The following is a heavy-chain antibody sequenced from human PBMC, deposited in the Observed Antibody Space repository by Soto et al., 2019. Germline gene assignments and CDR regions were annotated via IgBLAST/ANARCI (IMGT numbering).Heavy chain of an antibody. V-gene: IGHV1-3*04. CDR1: GYTFTSYA. Sequence: GASVKVSCKASGYTFTSYAMHWVRQAPGQRLGWMGWINTGNGNTKYSQKFQGRITITRVTFARTAYMELSSLRSEDTAVYYCARDRAMVRGVINPYYYSGMDVWGQGTTVTVSS. D-gene: IGHD3-10*01. CDR3: ARDRAMVRGVINPYYYSGMDV. J-gene: IGHJ6*02. CDR2: INTGNGNT.